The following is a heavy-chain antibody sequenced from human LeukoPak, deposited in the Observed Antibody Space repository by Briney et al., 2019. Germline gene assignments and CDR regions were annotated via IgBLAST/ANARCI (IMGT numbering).Heavy chain of an antibody. Sequence: GASVKVSCKTSGFPFSTYYMHWVRQAPGQGLEWMGWMRGYSGDTNYAQKFQGAASMTRDTSTSTAYMELSGLKYDDTAVYYCVTSSGYSSTWGAFDIWGQGTKVTVSS. D-gene: IGHD6-6*01. CDR1: GFPFSTYY. V-gene: IGHV1-2*02. J-gene: IGHJ3*02. CDR3: VTSSGYSSTWGAFDI. CDR2: MRGYSGDT.